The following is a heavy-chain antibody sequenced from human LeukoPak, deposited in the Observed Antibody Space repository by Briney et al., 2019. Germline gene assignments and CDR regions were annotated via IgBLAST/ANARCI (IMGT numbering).Heavy chain of an antibody. J-gene: IGHJ4*02. CDR1: GGSISSYD. D-gene: IGHD6-19*01. Sequence: SETLSLTCTVSGGSISSYDWSWIRQPPGKGLEWIGYIYYSGSTNYNPSLKSRVTISVDTSKNQFSLKLSSVTAADTAVYYCARHSSGWYDYFDYWGQGTLVTVSS. CDR2: IYYSGST. V-gene: IGHV4-59*08. CDR3: ARHSSGWYDYFDY.